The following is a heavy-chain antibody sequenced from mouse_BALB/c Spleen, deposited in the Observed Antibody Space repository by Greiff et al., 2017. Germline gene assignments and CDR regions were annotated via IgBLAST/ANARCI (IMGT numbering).Heavy chain of an antibody. Sequence: EVQLQQSGPELVKPGASVKISCKASGYTFTDYNMHWVKQSHGKSLEWIGYIYPYNGGTGYNQKFKSKATLTVDNSSSTAYMELRSLTSEDSAVYCCARASYDWFAYWGQGTLVTVSA. CDR1: GYTFTDYN. CDR3: ARASYDWFAY. CDR2: IYPYNGGT. J-gene: IGHJ3*01. D-gene: IGHD2-12*01. V-gene: IGHV1S29*02.